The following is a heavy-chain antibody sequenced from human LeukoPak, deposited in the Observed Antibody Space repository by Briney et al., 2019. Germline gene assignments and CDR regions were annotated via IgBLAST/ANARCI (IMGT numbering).Heavy chain of an antibody. CDR1: GGSIGSYY. Sequence: PSETLSLTCTVSGGSIGSYYWSWIRQPPGKGLEWIGYIYYSGSTNYNPSLKSRVTISVDTSKNQFSLKLSSVTAADTAVYYCARELGYCSSTSCYGAFDIWGQGTMVTVSS. CDR3: ARELGYCSSTSCYGAFDI. D-gene: IGHD2-2*01. V-gene: IGHV4-59*01. CDR2: IYYSGST. J-gene: IGHJ3*02.